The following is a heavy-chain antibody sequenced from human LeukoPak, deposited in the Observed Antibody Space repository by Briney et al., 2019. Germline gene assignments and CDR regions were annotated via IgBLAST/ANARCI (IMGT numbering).Heavy chain of an antibody. J-gene: IGHJ5*02. V-gene: IGHV4-39*07. CDR3: AFTTVTKGYNWFDP. CDR2: IYYSGST. D-gene: IGHD4-17*01. Sequence: SETLSLTCTVSGGSISSSSYYWGWIRQPPGKGLEWIGSIYYSGSTNYNPSLKSRVTISVDTSKNQFSLKLSSVTAADTAVYYCAFTTVTKGYNWFDPWGQGTLVTVSS. CDR1: GGSISSSSYY.